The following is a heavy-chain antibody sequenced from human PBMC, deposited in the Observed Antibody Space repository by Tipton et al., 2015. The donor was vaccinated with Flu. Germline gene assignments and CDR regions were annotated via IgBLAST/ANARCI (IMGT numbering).Heavy chain of an antibody. V-gene: IGHV6-1*01. D-gene: IGHD3-10*01. Sequence: TLSLTCAISGDSVSSNSAAPNWIRQSPSRGLEWLGRTYYRSKWYNDYAVSVKSRITINPDTSKNQFSLQLNSVTPEDTAVYYCARGVGMVRGPYYYYYMDVWGKGTTVTVSS. J-gene: IGHJ6*03. CDR1: GDSVSSNSAA. CDR3: ARGVGMVRGPYYYYYMDV. CDR2: TYYRSKWYN.